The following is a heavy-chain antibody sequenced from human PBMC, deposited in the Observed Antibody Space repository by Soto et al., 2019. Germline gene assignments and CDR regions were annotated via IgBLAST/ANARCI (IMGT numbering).Heavy chain of an antibody. Sequence: PGESLKISCKGSGYSFTSYWIGWVRQMPGKGLEWMGIIYPGDTDTRYSPSFQGQVTISADKSISTAYLQWSSLKASDTAMYYCASARAWSGYYTPYYYYGMDVWGQGTTVTVSS. D-gene: IGHD3-3*01. CDR2: IYPGDTDT. V-gene: IGHV5-51*01. CDR3: ASARAWSGYYTPYYYYGMDV. J-gene: IGHJ6*02. CDR1: GYSFTSYW.